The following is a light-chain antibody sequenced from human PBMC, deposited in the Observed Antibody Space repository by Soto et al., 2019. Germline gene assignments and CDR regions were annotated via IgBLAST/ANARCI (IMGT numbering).Light chain of an antibody. CDR2: DAS. CDR3: QQYYNWPLT. Sequence: DVQMTQSPSTLPASVGDSVSLSCRASQTIDGWLAWYQQKPGKAPKLLIYDASTLEDVVPPRFSGSGSGTEFTLTISSLQSEDFAVYYCQQYYNWPLTFGGGTKVDIK. CDR1: QTIDGW. V-gene: IGKV1-5*01. J-gene: IGKJ4*01.